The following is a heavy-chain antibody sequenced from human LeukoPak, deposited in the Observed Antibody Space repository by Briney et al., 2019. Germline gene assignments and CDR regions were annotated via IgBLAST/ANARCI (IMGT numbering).Heavy chain of an antibody. J-gene: IGHJ4*02. D-gene: IGHD2-8*01. V-gene: IGHV4-4*09. CDR3: SRENGAFSPFGY. CDR1: GGSISGYY. Sequence: SETLSLTCTVSGGSISGYYWSWIRQPPGKALEWIGYIYSSGATNSNPSLKSRVTISVDSSKNQFSLKLTSVTAADTAVYYCSRENGAFSPFGYWGQGTLVTVPS. CDR2: IYSSGAT.